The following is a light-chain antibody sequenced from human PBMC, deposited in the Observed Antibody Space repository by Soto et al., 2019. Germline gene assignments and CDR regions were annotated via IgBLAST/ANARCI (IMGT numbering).Light chain of an antibody. CDR2: DVS. CDR1: VSDVGGYAS. CDR3: TSYTRSSTYV. J-gene: IGLJ1*01. Sequence: QSVLTQPASVSGSPGQSLAICCTGTVSDVGGYASVSWYQQHPGKAPKLMIYDVSDRPSGVSNRFSGSKSGNTAYLTISGLQAEDEADYYCTSYTRSSTYVFGTGTK. V-gene: IGLV2-14*03.